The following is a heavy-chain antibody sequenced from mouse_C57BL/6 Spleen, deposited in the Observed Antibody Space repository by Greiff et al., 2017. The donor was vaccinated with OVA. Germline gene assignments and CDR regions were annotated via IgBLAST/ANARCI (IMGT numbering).Heavy chain of an antibody. Sequence: EVKLVESGGGLVKPGGSLKLSCAASGFTFSDYGMHWVRQAPEKGLEWVAYISSGSSTIYYADTVKCRFTISRDNAKNTLFLQMTSLRSEDTAMYYCARRYYGYDGGYFDYWGQGTTLTVSS. D-gene: IGHD2-2*01. J-gene: IGHJ2*01. CDR3: ARRYYGYDGGYFDY. CDR2: ISSGSSTI. CDR1: GFTFSDYG. V-gene: IGHV5-17*01.